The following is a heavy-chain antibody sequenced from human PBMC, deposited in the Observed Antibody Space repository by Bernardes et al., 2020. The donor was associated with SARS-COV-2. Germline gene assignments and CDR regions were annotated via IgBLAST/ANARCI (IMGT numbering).Heavy chain of an antibody. V-gene: IGHV3-74*01. D-gene: IGHD6-19*01. Sequence: GGSLRLSCAASGFTFSSYWMHWVRQAPGKGLVWVSRINSDGSSTNYADSVKGRFTISRDNAKNTLYLQMNGLRAEDTAVYYCAREEGGSSGWYFYWGQGTLVTVSS. J-gene: IGHJ4*02. CDR3: AREEGGSSGWYFY. CDR1: GFTFSSYW. CDR2: INSDGSST.